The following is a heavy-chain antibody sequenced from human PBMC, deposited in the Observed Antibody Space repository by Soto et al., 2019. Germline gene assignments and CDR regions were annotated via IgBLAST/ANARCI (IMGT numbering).Heavy chain of an antibody. CDR3: AKRLVGATTTDQDVFDY. J-gene: IGHJ4*02. CDR2: ISYDGSNK. V-gene: IGHV3-30*18. CDR1: GFTFSSYG. Sequence: QVQLVESGGGVVQPGRSLRLSCAASGFTFSSYGMHWVRQAPGKGLEWVAVISYDGSNKYYADSVKGRFTISRDNSKNTLYLQMNSLRAEDTAVYYCAKRLVGATTTDQDVFDYWGQGTLVTVSS. D-gene: IGHD1-26*01.